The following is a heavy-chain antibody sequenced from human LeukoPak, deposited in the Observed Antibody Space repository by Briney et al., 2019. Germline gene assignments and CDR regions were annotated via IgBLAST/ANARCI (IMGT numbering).Heavy chain of an antibody. J-gene: IGHJ4*02. D-gene: IGHD3-16*01. CDR2: ISETI. Sequence: PGGSLRLSCIASGFVFSRDNMNWVRQAPGKGLEWVAHISETIYYADSVQGRFTISIDNAKNSLYLQMSNLRVDDTAMYYCVREVGRPKTFYFDSWGRGTPVTVSS. CDR1: GFVFSRDN. V-gene: IGHV3-48*04. CDR3: VREVGRPKTFYFDS.